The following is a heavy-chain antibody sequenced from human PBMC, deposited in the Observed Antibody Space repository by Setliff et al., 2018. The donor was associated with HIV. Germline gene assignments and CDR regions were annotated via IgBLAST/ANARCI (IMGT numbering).Heavy chain of an antibody. CDR1: GGSVNDFY. J-gene: IGHJ4*02. Sequence: SETLSLTCTVSGGSVNDFYCNWIRQPPGKGPEWIGYIHSSGSTIYNPSLKSRITISLDTSKEQFSLELSSATAADTAVYYCATLDHSGGNFLAYWGQGSLVPSPQ. CDR2: IHSSGST. V-gene: IGHV4-4*09. CDR3: ATLDHSGGNFLAY. D-gene: IGHD2-21*02.